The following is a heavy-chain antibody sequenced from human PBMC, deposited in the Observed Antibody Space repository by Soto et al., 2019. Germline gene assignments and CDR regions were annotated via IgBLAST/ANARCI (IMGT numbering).Heavy chain of an antibody. J-gene: IGHJ4*02. CDR3: ASALDYYDSSGYYYVDY. Sequence: SVKVSCKASGGTFSSYAISWVRQAPGQRLEWMGGIIPIFGTANYAQKFQGRVTITADESTSTAYMELSSLRSEDTAVYYCASALDYYDSSGYYYVDYWGQGTLVTVS. CDR2: IIPIFGTA. V-gene: IGHV1-69*13. CDR1: GGTFSSYA. D-gene: IGHD3-22*01.